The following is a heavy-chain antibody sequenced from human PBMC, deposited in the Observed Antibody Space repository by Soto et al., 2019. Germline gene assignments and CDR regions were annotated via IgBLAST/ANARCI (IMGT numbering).Heavy chain of an antibody. V-gene: IGHV4-31*03. Sequence: PSETRSLTCTVSGGSISGGSYYLSWIRQDPGKGLEWIGYIYYSGSTYYNPSLKSRITISLATSKNQFSLKLSSVTAADTAVYYSARAGVGRPYVLAYWARGTFVPVSS. D-gene: IGHD1-26*01. CDR3: ARAGVGRPYVLAY. J-gene: IGHJ4*02. CDR1: GGSISGGSYY. CDR2: IYYSGST.